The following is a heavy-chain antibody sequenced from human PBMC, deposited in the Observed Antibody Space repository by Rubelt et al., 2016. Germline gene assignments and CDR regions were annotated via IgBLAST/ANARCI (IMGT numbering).Heavy chain of an antibody. CDR1: GHTLTQLS. V-gene: IGHV1-24*01. J-gene: IGHJ4*02. Sequence: QVQLVQSGAEVKKPGASVKVSCKVSGHTLTQLSIHWVRQAPGKGLEWMGGFAPEDGETIYAQKVQGRVTMTQDRSTDTAYMELKSLRSEDTAVYYCATFYGSGYYVFDYWGQGTLVTVSS. CDR2: FAPEDGET. CDR3: ATFYGSGYYVFDY. D-gene: IGHD3-22*01.